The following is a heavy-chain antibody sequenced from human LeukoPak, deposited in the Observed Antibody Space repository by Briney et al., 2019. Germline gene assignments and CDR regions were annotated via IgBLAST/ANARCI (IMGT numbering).Heavy chain of an antibody. D-gene: IGHD6-13*01. Sequence: PGGSLRLSCAASGFTFSSYWMHWVRQAPGKGLVWVSRINSDGSSTSYADSVKGRFTISRDNAKNTLYLQMNSLRAEDTAVYYCARVQVRRSSWYGEEIRDDYWGQGTLVTVSS. J-gene: IGHJ4*02. CDR2: INSDGSST. CDR1: GFTFSSYW. CDR3: ARVQVRRSSWYGEEIRDDY. V-gene: IGHV3-74*01.